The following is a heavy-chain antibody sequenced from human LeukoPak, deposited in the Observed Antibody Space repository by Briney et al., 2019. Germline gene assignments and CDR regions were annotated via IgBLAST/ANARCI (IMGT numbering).Heavy chain of an antibody. D-gene: IGHD3-22*01. CDR1: GGSISSSSYY. Sequence: SETLSLTCTVSGGSISSSSYYWGWIRQPPGKGLEWIGSIYYSGSTYYNPSLKSRVTISVDTSKNQFSLKLRSVAAADTAVYYCASRETYYYDSSGYSIKYWGQGTLVTVSS. CDR3: ASRETYYYDSSGYSIKY. V-gene: IGHV4-39*01. CDR2: IYYSGST. J-gene: IGHJ4*02.